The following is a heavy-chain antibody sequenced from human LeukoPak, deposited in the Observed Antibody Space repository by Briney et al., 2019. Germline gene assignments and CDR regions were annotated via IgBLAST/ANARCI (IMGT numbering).Heavy chain of an antibody. D-gene: IGHD1-1*01. V-gene: IGHV1-2*06. CDR2: INPNSGGT. Sequence: ASVKVSCKASGYTFTGYYMHWVRQAPGQGLEWMRRINPNSGGTNYAQKFQGRVTMTRDTSISTAYMELSRLRSDDTAVYYCVRDRNWNYDYWGQGTLVTVSS. J-gene: IGHJ4*02. CDR1: GYTFTGYY. CDR3: VRDRNWNYDY.